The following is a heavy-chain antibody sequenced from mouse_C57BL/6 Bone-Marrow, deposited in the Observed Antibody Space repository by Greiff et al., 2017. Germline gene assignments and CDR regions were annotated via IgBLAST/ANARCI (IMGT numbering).Heavy chain of an antibody. J-gene: IGHJ2*01. V-gene: IGHV14-4*01. D-gene: IGHD1-1*01. Sequence: VQLQQSGAELVRPGASVKLSCTASGFNIKDDYMHWVKQRPEQGLEWIGWIDPENGDTEYASKFQGKATITADTSSNTAYLQLSSLTSEDTAVYYCTTDYYGSSLYYFDYWGQGTTRTVSS. CDR2: IDPENGDT. CDR3: TTDYYGSSLYYFDY. CDR1: GFNIKDDY.